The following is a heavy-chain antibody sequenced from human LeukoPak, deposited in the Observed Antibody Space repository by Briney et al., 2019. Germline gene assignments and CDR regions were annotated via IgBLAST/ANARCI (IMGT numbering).Heavy chain of an antibody. J-gene: IGHJ4*02. Sequence: PGGSLRLSCAASGFTFSSYGMYWVRQAPGKGLELAAFIRYDGSNKYYADSVKGRFTISRDNSKNTLYLQMNSVRTDDTAVYYCAKDGRPERGYTYGPDYWGQGTLVTVSS. CDR2: IRYDGSNK. D-gene: IGHD5-18*01. V-gene: IGHV3-30*02. CDR3: AKDGRPERGYTYGPDY. CDR1: GFTFSSYG.